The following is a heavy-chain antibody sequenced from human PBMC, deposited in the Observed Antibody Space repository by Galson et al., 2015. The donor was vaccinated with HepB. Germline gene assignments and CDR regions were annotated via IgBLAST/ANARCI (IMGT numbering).Heavy chain of an antibody. Sequence: SLRLSCAASGFTFSSYWMSWVRQAPGNGLEWVANIKQDGSEKYYVDSVKGRFTISRDNAKNSLYLQMNSLRAEDTAVYYCAGSIPRGWFDPWGQGTLVTVSS. V-gene: IGHV3-7*04. CDR2: IKQDGSEK. CDR3: AGSIPRGWFDP. J-gene: IGHJ5*02. CDR1: GFTFSSYW. D-gene: IGHD2-21*01.